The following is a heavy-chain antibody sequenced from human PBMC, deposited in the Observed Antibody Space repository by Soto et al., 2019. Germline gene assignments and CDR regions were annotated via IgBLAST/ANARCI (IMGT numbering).Heavy chain of an antibody. V-gene: IGHV1-2*02. Sequence: QVPVVQSGAEVKKPGASVKVSCKTSGYFFNDYHMHWVRKAPGQGLERMGWINPKNGDTNYAQKFQDRVTMTRDTSSSTGYLELSTATSDDPAVYYCAREAGGSYIAAVLLDPWGQGTLVTVSS. CDR2: INPKNGDT. CDR3: AREAGGSYIAAVLLDP. D-gene: IGHD3-10*01. CDR1: GYFFNDYH. J-gene: IGHJ5*02.